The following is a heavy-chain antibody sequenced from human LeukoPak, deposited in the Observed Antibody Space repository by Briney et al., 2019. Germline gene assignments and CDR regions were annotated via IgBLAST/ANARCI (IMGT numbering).Heavy chain of an antibody. CDR1: GGSISSYY. Sequence: PSETLSLTCTVSGGSISSYYWSWIRQPPGKGLEWIGYIYYSGSTNYNPSLKSRVTISVDTSKNQFSLKLSSVIAADTAVYYCTIESGYGSGSYDNVAYYYYMDVWGKGTTVTVSS. D-gene: IGHD3-10*01. J-gene: IGHJ6*03. CDR3: TIESGYGSGSYDNVAYYYYMDV. CDR2: IYYSGST. V-gene: IGHV4-59*12.